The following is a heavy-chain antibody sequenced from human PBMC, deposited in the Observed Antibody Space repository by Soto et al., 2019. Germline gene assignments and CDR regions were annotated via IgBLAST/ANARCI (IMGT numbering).Heavy chain of an antibody. V-gene: IGHV3-30*18. J-gene: IGHJ4*02. CDR3: AKDFSRGPMGMSLDS. Sequence: QVQLVESGGGVVHPGRSLRLSCAASGFSFSDFGMHWVRQAPGKGLERLALISSDGSNKFYADSVRGRFTVSRDRSENTLHLHMNAVRIDDTSMYYCAKDFSRGPMGMSLDSWGQGTLVIVSS. CDR1: GFSFSDFG. D-gene: IGHD1-26*01. CDR2: ISSDGSNK.